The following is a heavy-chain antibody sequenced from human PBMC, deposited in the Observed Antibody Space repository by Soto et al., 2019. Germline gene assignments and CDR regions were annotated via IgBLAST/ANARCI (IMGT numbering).Heavy chain of an antibody. Sequence: QVHLVQSEAEVRKPGSSVKVSCKSSGGSFTTDSIIWVRQAPVQGLEWMGGINPLFRTPVYAQKFQGRVTISADESTSAAHLEVTGLTPEDTAVYFCAKGVASSDWGQGTPVTVSS. CDR3: AKGVASSD. CDR1: GGSFTTDS. J-gene: IGHJ4*02. CDR2: INPLFRTP. D-gene: IGHD5-12*01. V-gene: IGHV1-69*01.